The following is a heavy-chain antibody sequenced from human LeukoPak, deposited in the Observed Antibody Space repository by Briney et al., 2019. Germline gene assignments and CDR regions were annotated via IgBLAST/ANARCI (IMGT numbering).Heavy chain of an antibody. D-gene: IGHD3-22*01. V-gene: IGHV4-59*01. CDR2: IYYSGST. CDR1: GGSISSYY. Sequence: SETLSLTCTVSGGSISSYYWSWIRQPPGKGLEWIGYIYYSGSTNYNPSLKGRVTISVDTSKNQFSLKLSSVTAADTAVYYCARDESDYYDSSGYFDYWGQGTLVTVSS. CDR3: ARDESDYYDSSGYFDY. J-gene: IGHJ4*02.